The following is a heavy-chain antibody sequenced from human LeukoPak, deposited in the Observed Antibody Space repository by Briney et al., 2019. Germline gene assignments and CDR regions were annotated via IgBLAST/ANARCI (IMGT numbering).Heavy chain of an antibody. CDR3: AKSQLQLWLDY. J-gene: IGHJ4*02. V-gene: IGHV3-23*01. CDR2: ISGSGGST. D-gene: IGHD5-18*01. CDR1: GFTLSSYS. Sequence: GGSLRFSCAASGFTLSSYSMNWVRQAPGKGLEWVSAISGSGGSTYYADSVKGRFTISRDNSKNTLYLQMNSLRAEDTAVYYCAKSQLQLWLDYWGQGTLVTVSS.